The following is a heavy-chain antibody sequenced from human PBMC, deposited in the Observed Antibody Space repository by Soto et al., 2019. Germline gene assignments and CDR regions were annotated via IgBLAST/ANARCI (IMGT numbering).Heavy chain of an antibody. CDR2: INAGNGNT. D-gene: IGHD3-9*01. J-gene: IGHJ4*02. Sequence: ASVKVSCKASGYTFTSYAMHWVRQAPGQRLEWMGWINAGNGNTKYSQKFQGRVTITRDTSASTAYMELSSLRSEDTAVYYCARAKSSLRYFDWLLVFDYWGQGTLVTVSS. CDR3: ARAKSSLRYFDWLLVFDY. CDR1: GYTFTSYA. V-gene: IGHV1-3*01.